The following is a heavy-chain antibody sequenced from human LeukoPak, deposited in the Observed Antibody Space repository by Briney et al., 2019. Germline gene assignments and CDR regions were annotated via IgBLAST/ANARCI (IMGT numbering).Heavy chain of an antibody. CDR3: AKSHRVGIVVVTLGCFDY. J-gene: IGHJ4*02. Sequence: GGSLRLSCVASGFTFSRYTMNWVRQAPGKGLEWVSAISGSGSGTYYADSVKGRFSMSRDNSKKTLYLQMNSLRAEDTAVYYCAKSHRVGIVVVTLGCFDYWGQGTLVTVSS. CDR2: ISGSGSGT. CDR1: GFTFSRYT. D-gene: IGHD2-21*02. V-gene: IGHV3-23*01.